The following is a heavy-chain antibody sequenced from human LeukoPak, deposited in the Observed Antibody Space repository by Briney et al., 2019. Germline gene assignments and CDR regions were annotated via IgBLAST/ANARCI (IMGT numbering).Heavy chain of an antibody. V-gene: IGHV3-30-3*02. D-gene: IGHD6-13*01. J-gene: IGHJ4*02. CDR3: AKMDSAADDALDY. CDR1: GFTFSSYA. Sequence: GRSLRLSCAASGFTFSSYAMHWVRQAPGRGLEWVAVISYDGSNEYYADSVKGRFTISRDNPRNTLFLQMNSLRAEDTAVFYCAKMDSAADDALDYWGQGTLVTVSS. CDR2: ISYDGSNE.